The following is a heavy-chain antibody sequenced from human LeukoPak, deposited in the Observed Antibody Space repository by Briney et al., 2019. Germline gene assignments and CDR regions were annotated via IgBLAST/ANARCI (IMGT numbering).Heavy chain of an antibody. V-gene: IGHV1-46*01. CDR3: EGDRPASFDY. J-gene: IGHJ4*02. CDR1: GYTFTSYY. CDR2: INPSGGST. Sequence: ASVKVSCKASGYTFTSYYMHWVRQAPGQGLEWMGIINPSGGSTSYAQKFQGRVTMTRDTSTSTVYIELSSLSSEDTAVYFCEGDRPASFDYWGQGTLVSVSS. D-gene: IGHD2-2*01.